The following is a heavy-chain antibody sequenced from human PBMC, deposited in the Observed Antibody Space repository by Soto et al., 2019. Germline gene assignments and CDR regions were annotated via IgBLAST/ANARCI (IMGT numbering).Heavy chain of an antibody. J-gene: IGHJ3*02. CDR1: GFTFSSYG. CDR2: IWYDGSNK. Sequence: QVQLVESGGGVVQPGRSLRLSCAASGFTFSSYGMHWVRQAPGKGLEWVAVIWYDGSNKYYADSVKGRFTISRDNSKNTLYLQMNSLRAEDTAVYYCARDQRYSSGWFILDAFDIWGQRTMVTVSS. CDR3: ARDQRYSSGWFILDAFDI. D-gene: IGHD6-19*01. V-gene: IGHV3-33*01.